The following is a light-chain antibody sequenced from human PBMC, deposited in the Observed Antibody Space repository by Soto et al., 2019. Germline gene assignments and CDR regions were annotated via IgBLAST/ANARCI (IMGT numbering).Light chain of an antibody. V-gene: IGLV2-8*01. J-gene: IGLJ2*01. Sequence: QSALTQPPSASGSPGQSVTISCTGTSSDVGGYDYVSWYQQRPGKAPKLLIHEVTKRPSGVPDRFSGSKSGNTASLTVSGLQAEDEADYYCSSYGGNNNLVFGGGTKVTVL. CDR3: SSYGGNNNLV. CDR2: EVT. CDR1: SSDVGGYDY.